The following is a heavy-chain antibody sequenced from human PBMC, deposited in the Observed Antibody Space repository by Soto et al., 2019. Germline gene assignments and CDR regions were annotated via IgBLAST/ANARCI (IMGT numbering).Heavy chain of an antibody. V-gene: IGHV1-69*06. CDR2: IIPIFGTT. CDR3: ARDRTDSGYYTNWLDP. Sequence: GASLKVSCKASGGTCGSDAITWVRQAPGQGLEWVGRIIPIFGTTNYAQNLQGRVTISADKSTLTSYMELHSLTSDDTALYYCARDRTDSGYYTNWLDPWGQGTQVTVSS. D-gene: IGHD3-22*01. J-gene: IGHJ5*02. CDR1: GGTCGSDA.